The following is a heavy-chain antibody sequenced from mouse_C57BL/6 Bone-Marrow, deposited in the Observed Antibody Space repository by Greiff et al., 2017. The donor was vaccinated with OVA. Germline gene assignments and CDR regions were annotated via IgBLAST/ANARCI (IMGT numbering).Heavy chain of an antibody. CDR2: INPGSGGT. J-gene: IGHJ4*01. CDR1: GYAFTNYL. CDR3: ARAGTAYAMDY. V-gene: IGHV1-54*01. D-gene: IGHD4-1*01. Sequence: QVQLKQSGAELVRPGTSVKVSCKASGYAFTNYLIEWVKQRPGQGLEWIGVINPGSGGTYYNEKFKGKATLTADKSTSTTYMQLSSLTSEDSAVYICARAGTAYAMDYWGQGTSVTVSS.